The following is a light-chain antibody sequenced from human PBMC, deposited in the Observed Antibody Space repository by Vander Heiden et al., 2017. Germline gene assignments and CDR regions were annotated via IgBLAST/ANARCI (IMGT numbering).Light chain of an antibody. V-gene: IGKV3-20*01. J-gene: IGKJ2*01. Sequence: EIVLTQSPGTLSLSPGERVTLSCRASQSVSSSYLAWYQQKPGQAPRLLIYGTSSRATGIPDRFSGSGSGTDFTLTISRLEPEDFAVYYCQQVGYSSYTFGQGTKLEIK. CDR2: GTS. CDR3: QQVGYSSYT. CDR1: QSVSSSY.